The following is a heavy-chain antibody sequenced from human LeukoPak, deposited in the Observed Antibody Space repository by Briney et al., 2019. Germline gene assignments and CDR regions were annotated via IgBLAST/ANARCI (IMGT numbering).Heavy chain of an antibody. V-gene: IGHV1-69*06. J-gene: IGHJ4*02. CDR2: IIPIFGTA. CDR3: ARAPILVGATAYLDY. D-gene: IGHD1-26*01. CDR1: GGTFSSYA. Sequence: ASVKVSCKASGGTFSSYAISWVRQAPGQGLEWMGGIIPIFGTANYAQKFQGRVTITADKSTSTAYMELSSLRSEDTAVYYCARAPILVGATAYLDYWGQGTLVTVS.